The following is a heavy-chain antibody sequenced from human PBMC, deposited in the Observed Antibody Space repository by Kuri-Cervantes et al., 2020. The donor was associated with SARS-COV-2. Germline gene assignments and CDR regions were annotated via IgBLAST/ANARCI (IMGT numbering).Heavy chain of an antibody. D-gene: IGHD3-3*01. Sequence: GGSLRLSCAASGFTFSSYAMHWVRQAPGKGLEWVAVISYDGSNKYYADSVKGRFTISRDNSKNTLYLQMNSLRAEDTAVYYCAKSYDFWSGYYRPYYYYYGMDVWGQGTTVTGCS. V-gene: IGHV3-30-3*01. J-gene: IGHJ6*02. CDR1: GFTFSSYA. CDR3: AKSYDFWSGYYRPYYYYYGMDV. CDR2: ISYDGSNK.